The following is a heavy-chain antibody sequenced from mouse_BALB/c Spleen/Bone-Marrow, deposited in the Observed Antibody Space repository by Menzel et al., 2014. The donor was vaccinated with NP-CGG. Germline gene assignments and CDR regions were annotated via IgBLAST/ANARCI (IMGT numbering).Heavy chain of an antibody. J-gene: IGHJ4*01. CDR2: INSNGDNT. CDR3: ARGTTAMDY. V-gene: IGHV5-6-2*01. CDR1: GFTFSSYY. D-gene: IGHD5-5*01. Sequence: EVKLVESGGGLVKLGGSLKLPCAASGFTFSSYYMSWVRQTPEKRLELVAAINSNGDNTYYPDTVEGRFTISRDNAKNTLYLQMSSLKSEDTALYYCARGTTAMDYWGQGTSVTVSS.